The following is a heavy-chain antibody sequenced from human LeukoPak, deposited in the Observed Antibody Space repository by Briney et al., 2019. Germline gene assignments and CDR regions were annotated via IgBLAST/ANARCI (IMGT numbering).Heavy chain of an antibody. Sequence: MASETLSLTCTVSGGSISNDIYFWSWIRQPPGKGLEWIGYIYYSGSTNYNPSLKSRVTISVDTSKNQFSLKLSSVTAADTAVYYCARGDYDSSGYHLFDYWGQGTLVTVSS. CDR2: IYYSGST. J-gene: IGHJ4*02. CDR3: ARGDYDSSGYHLFDY. V-gene: IGHV4-61*01. D-gene: IGHD3-22*01. CDR1: GGSISNDIYF.